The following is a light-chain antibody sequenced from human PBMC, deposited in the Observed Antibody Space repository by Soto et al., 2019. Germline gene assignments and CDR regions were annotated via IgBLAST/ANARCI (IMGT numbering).Light chain of an antibody. J-gene: IGLJ1*01. V-gene: IGLV2-23*01. CDR2: EDF. Sequence: QSALTQPASVSGSPGQSITISCTGTSSDVGRYNFVSWYQQLPGRAPKLVIYEDFRRPSGVSSRFSGTKADNTASLTISGLQAEDEADYYCCSYAGSNNYVFGTGTKLTVL. CDR1: SSDVGRYNF. CDR3: CSYAGSNNYV.